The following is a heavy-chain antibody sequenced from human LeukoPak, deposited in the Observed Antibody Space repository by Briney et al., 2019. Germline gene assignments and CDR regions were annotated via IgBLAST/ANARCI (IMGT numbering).Heavy chain of an antibody. CDR1: GFTFSSYW. J-gene: IGHJ4*02. V-gene: IGHV3-7*01. Sequence: PGGSLRLSCAASGFTFSSYWMSWVRQAPGKGLEWVANIKQDGSEEYYVDSVKGRFTISRDNAPHSLYLQMNSLRAEDTAVYYCARESPYSARGQPSDYWGQGTLVTVSS. D-gene: IGHD6-6*01. CDR3: ARESPYSARGQPSDY. CDR2: IKQDGSEE.